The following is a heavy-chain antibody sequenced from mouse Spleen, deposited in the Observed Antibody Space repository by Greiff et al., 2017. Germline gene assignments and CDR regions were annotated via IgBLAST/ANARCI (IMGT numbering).Heavy chain of an antibody. CDR1: GFTFSSYA. CDR3: ARQGYSYDMFAY. Sequence: EVQLVQSGGGLVKPGGSLKLSCAASGFTFSSYAMSWVRQTPEKRLEWVAAINSNGGSTHYPDNVKDRVTMSRDNANNTLYLHMSSLRSEDTASYYCARQGYSYDMFAYWGQGTLVTVSA. V-gene: IGHV5-6-2*01. CDR2: INSNGGST. D-gene: IGHD2-12*01. J-gene: IGHJ3*01.